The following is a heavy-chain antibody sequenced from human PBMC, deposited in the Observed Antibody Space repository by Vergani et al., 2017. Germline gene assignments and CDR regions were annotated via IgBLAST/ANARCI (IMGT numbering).Heavy chain of an antibody. Sequence: EVQLLESGGGLVQPGGSLRLSCAASGFTFSSYAMSWVRQAPGKGLEWVSAISGSGGSTYYADSVKGRFTISRDNSKNTLYLQMNSLRDEDTAVYYCARDCAPIYDYYYYGMDVWGQGTTVTVSS. J-gene: IGHJ6*02. CDR1: GFTFSSYA. CDR2: ISGSGGST. V-gene: IGHV3-23*01. D-gene: IGHD5/OR15-5a*01. CDR3: ARDCAPIYDYYYYGMDV.